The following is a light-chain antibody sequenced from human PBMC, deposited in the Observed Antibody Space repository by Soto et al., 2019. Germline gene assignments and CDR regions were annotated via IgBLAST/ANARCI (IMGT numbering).Light chain of an antibody. Sequence: IVMTQSPATLSVSPGERVTLSCRASQSVSGDLAWYQQKPGQAPRLLIFAASTRATGIPDRFSASGYGTEFTLAISSLQSEDFAVYYCQQYINWPPTFTFGQGTKLEIK. J-gene: IGKJ2*01. CDR2: AAS. CDR1: QSVSGD. V-gene: IGKV3-15*01. CDR3: QQYINWPPTFT.